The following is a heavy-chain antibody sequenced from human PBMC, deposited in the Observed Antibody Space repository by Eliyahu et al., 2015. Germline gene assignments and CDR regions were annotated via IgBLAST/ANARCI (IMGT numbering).Heavy chain of an antibody. CDR3: AILYGDYRNWFDP. Sequence: QLQLQESGPGLVKPSETLSLXCTVSXGXISSSXYYWGWIRQPPGKGLEWIGSIYYSGSTYYNPSLKSRVTISVDTSKNQFSLKLSSVTAADTAVYYCAILYGDYRNWFDPWGQGTLVTVSS. J-gene: IGHJ5*02. CDR1: XGXISSSXYY. D-gene: IGHD4-17*01. CDR2: IYYSGST. V-gene: IGHV4-39*01.